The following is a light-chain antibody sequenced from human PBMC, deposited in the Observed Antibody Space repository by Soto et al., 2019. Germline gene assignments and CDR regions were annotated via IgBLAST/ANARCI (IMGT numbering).Light chain of an antibody. J-gene: IGLJ2*01. V-gene: IGLV2-14*01. CDR2: EVS. Sequence: QSVLTQPASVSGSPGQSITISCTGTSSDVGGYNYVSWYQQHPGKAPKLMIYEVSNRPSGVSNRFSGSKSGNTASLTISGLHAEDEADYYCSSYTSSSTPSVVFGGGTKVTVL. CDR3: SSYTSSSTPSVV. CDR1: SSDVGGYNY.